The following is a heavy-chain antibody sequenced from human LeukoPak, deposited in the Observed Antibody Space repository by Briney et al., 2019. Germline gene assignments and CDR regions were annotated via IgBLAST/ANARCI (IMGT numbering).Heavy chain of an antibody. CDR3: ARLPGTVSYYYMDV. V-gene: IGHV4-59*08. CDR1: GGSISSYY. CDR2: IYYSGST. Sequence: SETLSLTCTVSGGSISSYYWSWIRQPPGKGLEWIGYIYYSGSTNYNPSLKSRVTISVDTSKNQFSLKLSSVTAADTAMYYCARLPGTVSYYYMDVWGKGTTVTVSS. D-gene: IGHD1-1*01. J-gene: IGHJ6*03.